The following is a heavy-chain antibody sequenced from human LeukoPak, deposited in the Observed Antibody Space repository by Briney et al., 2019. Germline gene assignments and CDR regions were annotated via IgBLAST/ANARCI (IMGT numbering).Heavy chain of an antibody. CDR3: AKGGYFDWFWFDGFDP. V-gene: IGHV3-43*02. D-gene: IGHD3-9*01. Sequence: GGSLRVSCAAPGFTFYDYAMHRVRQAPGKRLEWVSLISGVGGRTYYAESVKGRFTISRDNSKRTLCIQKNSLRTEDTALYYCAKGGYFDWFWFDGFDPWGQGTLVTVSS. J-gene: IGHJ5*02. CDR2: ISGVGGRT. CDR1: GFTFYDYA.